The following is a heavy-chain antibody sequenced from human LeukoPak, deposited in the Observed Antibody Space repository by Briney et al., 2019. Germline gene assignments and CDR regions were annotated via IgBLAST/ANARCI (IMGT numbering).Heavy chain of an antibody. CDR3: ATRAMGTKSIDY. D-gene: IGHD1-14*01. J-gene: IGHJ4*02. V-gene: IGHV4-39*01. Sequence: SETLSLTCTVSGGSISRSDYFWGWLRQPPGKGLEWIGSMYYSGSTYYSPSLKSRVTMSVDTLKNQFSLKLSSVTAADTAIYYCATRAMGTKSIDYWGQGTPVTVSS. CDR2: MYYSGST. CDR1: GGSISRSDYF.